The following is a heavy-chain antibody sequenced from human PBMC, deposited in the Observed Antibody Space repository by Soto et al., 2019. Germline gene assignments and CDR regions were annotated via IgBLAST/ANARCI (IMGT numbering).Heavy chain of an antibody. J-gene: IGHJ4*02. D-gene: IGHD6-13*01. CDR1: GFTFSSYS. CDR2: ISSSSSTI. V-gene: IGHV3-48*01. Sequence: EVQLVESGGGLVQPGGSLRLSCAASGFTFSSYSMNWVRQAPGKGLEWVSYISSSSSTIYYADSVKGRFTISRDNAKNSLYLQMNSLRAEDTAVYYCARDLYSSSWSYYFDYWGQGTLVTVSS. CDR3: ARDLYSSSWSYYFDY.